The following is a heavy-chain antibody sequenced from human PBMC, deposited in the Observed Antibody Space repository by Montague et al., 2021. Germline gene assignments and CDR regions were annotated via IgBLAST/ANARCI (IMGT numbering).Heavy chain of an antibody. CDR3: ARQGFYESGGFFI. J-gene: IGHJ4*02. CDR2: VFYSGAT. Sequence: SETLSLTCTVSGGAIESRYWSWIRQPPGKGLEWIGSVFYSGATNYNPSLKSRVTMSADTSKNQVSLKVNSVTAADTAVYYCARQGFYESGGFFIWGLGTLVTVSS. CDR1: GGAIESRY. V-gene: IGHV4-59*11. D-gene: IGHD3-22*01.